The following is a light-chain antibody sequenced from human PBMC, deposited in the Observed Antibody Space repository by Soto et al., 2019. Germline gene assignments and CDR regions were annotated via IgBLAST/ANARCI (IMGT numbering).Light chain of an antibody. CDR1: QSLLHSNGYNY. V-gene: IGKV2-28*01. Sequence: DIVMTQSPLSLPVTPGEPASISCRSSQSLLHSNGYNYLDWYLQKPGQSPQLLIYLGSDRASGVPDRFSGSGSGTDFTLKISSVEAEDVGVYYCMQALQTPITFGPGTKVYIK. CDR3: MQALQTPIT. J-gene: IGKJ3*01. CDR2: LGS.